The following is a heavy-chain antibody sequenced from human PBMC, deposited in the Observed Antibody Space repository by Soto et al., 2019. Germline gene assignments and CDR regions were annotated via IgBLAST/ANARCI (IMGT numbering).Heavy chain of an antibody. Sequence: GGSLRLSCEASGFTFDDYAMHWVRQAPGKGLEWVSSISWNSGSIAYADSVKGRFTISRDNAKNFLYLQMNSLRAEDTAVYYCAKSKSSGSGSYYTPYYYYGMDVWGQGTTVTVSS. D-gene: IGHD3-10*01. CDR2: ISWNSGSI. CDR1: GFTFDDYA. J-gene: IGHJ6*02. V-gene: IGHV3-9*01. CDR3: AKSKSSGSGSYYTPYYYYGMDV.